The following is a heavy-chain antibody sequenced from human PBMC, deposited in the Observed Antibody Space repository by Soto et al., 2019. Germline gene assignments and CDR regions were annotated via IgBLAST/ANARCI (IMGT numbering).Heavy chain of an antibody. V-gene: IGHV3-23*01. CDR2: ISGSGGST. J-gene: IGHJ4*02. Sequence: EVQLLESGGGLVQPGGSLRLSCAASGFTFSSYAMSWVRQAPGKGLEWVSAISGSGGSTYYADSVKGRFTISRDNSKNTLYLQMNSLRAEDTAVYYCAKGGHRITMIVVVNSVDYWGQGTLVTVSS. D-gene: IGHD3-22*01. CDR3: AKGGHRITMIVVVNSVDY. CDR1: GFTFSSYA.